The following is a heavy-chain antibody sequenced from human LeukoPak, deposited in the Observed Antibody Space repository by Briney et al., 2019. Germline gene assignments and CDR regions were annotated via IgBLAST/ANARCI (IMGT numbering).Heavy chain of an antibody. CDR3: ATRPLYGGIDF. CDR1: GFSFSSYA. D-gene: IGHD4-23*01. V-gene: IGHV3-23*01. CDR2: ITNSGVRT. Sequence: GGSLRLSCAASGFSFSSYAMTWVRQAPGKGLEWVSTITNSGVRTDYEDSVKGRFTISRDNSKNTLYLQMNSLRAEDTAVYYCATRPLYGGIDFWGQGTLVTVSP. J-gene: IGHJ4*02.